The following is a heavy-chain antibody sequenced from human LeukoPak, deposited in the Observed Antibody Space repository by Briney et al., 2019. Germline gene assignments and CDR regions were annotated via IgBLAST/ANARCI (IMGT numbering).Heavy chain of an antibody. V-gene: IGHV4-34*01. CDR3: ARGYRLRYFDWLRRFPTAEFDY. CDR1: GGSFSGYY. CDR2: INHSGST. J-gene: IGHJ4*02. Sequence: SETLSLTCAVYGGSFSGYYWSWIRQPPGKGLEWIGEINHSGSTNYNPSLKSRVTISVDTSKNQFSLKLSSVTAADTAVYYCARGYRLRYFDWLRRFPTAEFDYWGQGTLVTVPS. D-gene: IGHD3-9*01.